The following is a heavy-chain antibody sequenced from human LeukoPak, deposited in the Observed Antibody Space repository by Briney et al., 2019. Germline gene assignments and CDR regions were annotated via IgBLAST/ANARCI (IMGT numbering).Heavy chain of an antibody. CDR3: ARDPYGDYFDY. V-gene: IGHV4-59*01. J-gene: IGHJ4*02. D-gene: IGHD4-17*01. CDR1: GGSISSYY. CDR2: IYYSGST. Sequence: PSETLSLTCTVSGGSISSYYWSWIWQPPGKGLEWIGYIYYSGSTNYNPSLKSRVTISVDTSKNQFSLKLSSVTAADTAVYYCARDPYGDYFDYWGQGTLVTVSS.